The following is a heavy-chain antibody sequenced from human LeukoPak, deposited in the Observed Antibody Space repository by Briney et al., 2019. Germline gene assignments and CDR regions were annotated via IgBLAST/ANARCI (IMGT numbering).Heavy chain of an antibody. V-gene: IGHV1-69*13. J-gene: IGHJ4*02. CDR1: GGTFSSYA. CDR2: IIPIFGTA. Sequence: ASVKVSCKASGGTFSSYAISWVRQAPGQGLEWMGGIIPIFGTANYAQMFQGRVTITADESTSTAYMELSSLRSEDTAVYYCARAPRGYSSYFDYWGQGTLVTVSS. CDR3: ARAPRGYSSYFDY. D-gene: IGHD5-18*01.